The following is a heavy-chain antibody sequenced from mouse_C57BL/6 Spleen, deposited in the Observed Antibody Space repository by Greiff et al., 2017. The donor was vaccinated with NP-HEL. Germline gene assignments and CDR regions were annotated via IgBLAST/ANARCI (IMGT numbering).Heavy chain of an antibody. Sequence: EVQVVESGGGLVKPGGSLKLSCAASGFTFSDYGMHWVRQASEKGLEWVAYISSGSSTIYYADTVKGRFTISRDNAKNTLFLQMTSLRSEDTAMYYCARPFHYGSSYFAMDYWGQGTSVTVSS. D-gene: IGHD1-1*01. CDR2: ISSGSSTI. V-gene: IGHV5-17*01. J-gene: IGHJ4*01. CDR3: ARPFHYGSSYFAMDY. CDR1: GFTFSDYG.